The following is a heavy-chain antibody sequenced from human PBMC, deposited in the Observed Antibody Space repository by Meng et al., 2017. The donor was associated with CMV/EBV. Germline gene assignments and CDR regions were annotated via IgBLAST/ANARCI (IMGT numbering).Heavy chain of an antibody. D-gene: IGHD3-3*01. CDR2: INGGGGDT. V-gene: IGHV3-23*01. CDR3: ARDKDYDFWSGYYTNRGVS. CDR1: FRSYA. J-gene: IGHJ5*02. Sequence: FRSYAMSWGRQAPGKGLEWVSGINGGGGDTYYADSVKGRFSISRDNSRNTLYLQMKSLRAEDTAVYYCARDKDYDFWSGYYTNRGVSWGQGALVTVSS.